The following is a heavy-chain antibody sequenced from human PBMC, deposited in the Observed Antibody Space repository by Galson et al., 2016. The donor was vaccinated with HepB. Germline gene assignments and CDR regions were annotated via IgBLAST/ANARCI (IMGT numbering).Heavy chain of an antibody. J-gene: IGHJ1*01. Sequence: SLRLSCAGSGFTFSGSGMYWVRQASGKGLEWVARIRSKANNYATAYASSVKGRFTISRDDSKNTAYLQMNSLKTEDTAVYYCVRLVVTTVGYQFFQDWGQGTLVTVSS. CDR1: GFTFSGSG. CDR2: IRSKANNYAT. D-gene: IGHD2-21*02. CDR3: VRLVVTTVGYQFFQD. V-gene: IGHV3-73*01.